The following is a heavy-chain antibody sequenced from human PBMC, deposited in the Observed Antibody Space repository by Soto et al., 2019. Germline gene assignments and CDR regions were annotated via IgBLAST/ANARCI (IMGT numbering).Heavy chain of an antibody. CDR1: GFTFSSYG. V-gene: IGHV3-30*03. D-gene: IGHD2-21*01. J-gene: IGHJ5*01. CDR2: ISHDGGRQ. Sequence: VQLVESGGGVVQPGRTLRLSCGASGFTFSSYGMHWVRQAPGKGLEWVATISHDGGRQFYADSVRGRFTISRDNHRNRLVLQRDNLRLEDRPDYSCAEVRGYGVIPNWLDSWGQGTPFSSSS. CDR3: AEVRGYGVIPNWLDS.